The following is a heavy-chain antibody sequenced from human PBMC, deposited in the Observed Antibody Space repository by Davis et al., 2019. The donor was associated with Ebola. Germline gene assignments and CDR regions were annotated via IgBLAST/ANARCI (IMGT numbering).Heavy chain of an antibody. D-gene: IGHD3-10*01. CDR1: GFTFSSYW. Sequence: ESLKISCAASGFTFSSYWMHWVRQAPGKGLVWVSRINSDGSSTSYADSVKGRFTISRDNAKNTLYLQMNSLRAEDTAVYYCARGAYGSGSYCYDAFDIWGQGTMVTVSS. CDR2: INSDGSST. V-gene: IGHV3-74*01. J-gene: IGHJ3*02. CDR3: ARGAYGSGSYCYDAFDI.